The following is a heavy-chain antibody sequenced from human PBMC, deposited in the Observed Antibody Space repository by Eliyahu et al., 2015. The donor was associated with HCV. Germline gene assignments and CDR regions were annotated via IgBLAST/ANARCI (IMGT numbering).Heavy chain of an antibody. V-gene: IGHV3-33*01. CDR2: IWYDGSNK. CDR3: ARDRTYYDSSGYYYKYFDL. J-gene: IGHJ2*01. D-gene: IGHD3-22*01. Sequence: HWVRQAPGKGLEWVAVIWYDGSNKFYADSVKGRFTISRDNSKNTLYLQMNSLRAEDTAVYYCARDRTYYDSSGYYYKYFDLWGRGTLVTVSS.